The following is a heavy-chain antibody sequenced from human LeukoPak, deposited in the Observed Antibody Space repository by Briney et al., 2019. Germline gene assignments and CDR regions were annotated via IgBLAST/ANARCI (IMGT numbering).Heavy chain of an antibody. CDR3: ANGSLAYSSGDVFDY. V-gene: IGHV3-9*02. D-gene: IGHD6-25*01. J-gene: IGHJ4*02. Sequence: GGCLRLSCAASAFTSADYAMHWVRQAPGKGLEWVSGIRWNSGSISYADSVKGRFTIPTDKAKNSPYLQMNRLRAEDTALSYRANGSLAYSSGDVFDYWGQGTLVTASS. CDR2: IRWNSGSI. CDR1: AFTSADYA.